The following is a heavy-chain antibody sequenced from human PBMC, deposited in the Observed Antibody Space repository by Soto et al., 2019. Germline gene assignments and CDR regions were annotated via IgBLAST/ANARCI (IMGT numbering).Heavy chain of an antibody. CDR3: ARLLATRDYYYGMDV. D-gene: IGHD5-12*01. J-gene: IGHJ6*02. V-gene: IGHV4-39*01. Sequence: SETLSLTCTVSGGSISSSSYYWGWIRQPPGKGLERIGSIYYSGSTYYNPSLKSRVTISVDTSKNQFSLKLSSVTAADTAVYYCARLLATRDYYYGMDVWGQGTTVTVSS. CDR2: IYYSGST. CDR1: GGSISSSSYY.